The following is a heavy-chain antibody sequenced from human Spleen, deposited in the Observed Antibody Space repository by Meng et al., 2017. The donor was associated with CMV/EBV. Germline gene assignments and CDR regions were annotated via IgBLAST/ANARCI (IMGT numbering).Heavy chain of an antibody. CDR2: IRYDGSNK. D-gene: IGHD6-19*01. V-gene: IGHV3-30*02. Sequence: GGSLRLSCAASGFTFSSYGMHWVRQAPGKGLEWVAFIRYDGSNKYYADSVKGRFTISRDNSKNTLYLQMNSLRAEDTAVYYCAKPSSGIAVAGTPLPRNWGQGTPVTVSS. CDR1: GFTFSSYG. CDR3: AKPSSGIAVAGTPLPRN. J-gene: IGHJ4*02.